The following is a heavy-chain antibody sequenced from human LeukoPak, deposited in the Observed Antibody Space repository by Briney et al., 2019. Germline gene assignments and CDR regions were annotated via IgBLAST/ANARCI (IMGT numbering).Heavy chain of an antibody. V-gene: IGHV3-7*01. CDR3: ARDPGYSSFDY. CDR1: GFTFGRSW. Sequence: GGSLRLSCGVSGFTFGRSWMSWVRQTPAKGLEFVANIKEDGSVRNYVDSVQGRFTISRDNAKNSLYLHMNSLRAEDTAVYYCARDPGYSSFDYWGQGTLVAVSS. D-gene: IGHD6-13*01. CDR2: IKEDGSVR. J-gene: IGHJ4*02.